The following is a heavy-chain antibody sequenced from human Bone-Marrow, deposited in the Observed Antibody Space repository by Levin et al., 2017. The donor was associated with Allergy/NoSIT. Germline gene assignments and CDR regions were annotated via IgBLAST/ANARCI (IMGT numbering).Heavy chain of an antibody. Sequence: SCAASGFTFSSYSMNWVRQAPGKGLEWVSYVISSGSTIYYADSVKGRFTISRDNAKNSLYLQMNSLRAEDTAVYYCARVPGTTSTVRYWYFDLWGRGTLVSVSS. CDR1: GFTFSSYS. CDR2: VISSGSTI. D-gene: IGHD1-1*01. J-gene: IGHJ2*01. CDR3: ARVPGTTSTVRYWYFDL. V-gene: IGHV3-48*04.